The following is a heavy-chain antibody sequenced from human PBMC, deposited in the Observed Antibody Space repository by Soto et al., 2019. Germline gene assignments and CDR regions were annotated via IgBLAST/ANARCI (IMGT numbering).Heavy chain of an antibody. V-gene: IGHV3-23*01. J-gene: IGHJ4*02. Sequence: EVQLLESGGGLVQPGESLRLSCAASGFNFINYAMAWVRQAPGKGLEWLAAISDSADNTYYAGSVKGRFSISRDNSKNTLYLQMNSLSADDTAVYYCAKEEAGASDYWGQGNLVTVSS. CDR1: GFNFINYA. CDR3: AKEEAGASDY. CDR2: ISDSADNT. D-gene: IGHD1-26*01.